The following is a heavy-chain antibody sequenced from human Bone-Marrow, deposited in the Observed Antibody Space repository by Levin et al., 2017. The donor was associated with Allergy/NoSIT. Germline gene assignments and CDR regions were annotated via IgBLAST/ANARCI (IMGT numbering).Heavy chain of an antibody. Sequence: GGSLRLSCSTSGFTFSLHEFNWVRQAPGKGLEWLSYITPSADSTYYADSVKGRFTISRDDAKDLLFLQMNNLRVDDTAMYYCVMHSTGILFHYWGQGTLVTVS. CDR2: ITPSADST. J-gene: IGHJ4*02. CDR1: GFTFSLHE. D-gene: IGHD1-1*01. V-gene: IGHV3-48*03. CDR3: VMHSTGILFHY.